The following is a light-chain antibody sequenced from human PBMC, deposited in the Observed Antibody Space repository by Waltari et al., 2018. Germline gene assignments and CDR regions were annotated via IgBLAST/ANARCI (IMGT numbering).Light chain of an antibody. Sequence: EIVMTQSPATLSVFPGERATLSCRASQSIRSNLAWYQHKPGQAPRLLIYGASTRATGIPARFSGSGSVTECTLTISSLQSEDFAVYFCQQYDNWLGTFGQGTKVEIK. J-gene: IGKJ1*01. CDR1: QSIRSN. V-gene: IGKV3-15*01. CDR2: GAS. CDR3: QQYDNWLGT.